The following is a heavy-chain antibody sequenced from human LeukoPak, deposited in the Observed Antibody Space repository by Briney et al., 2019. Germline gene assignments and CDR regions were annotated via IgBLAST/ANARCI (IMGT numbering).Heavy chain of an antibody. CDR1: RGSIYSYY. CDR3: ARNQGGIVPPAGYYYYMDV. V-gene: IGHV4-59*12. D-gene: IGHD2-8*01. CDR2: NCYSRST. J-gene: IGHJ6*03. Sequence: KSSVSVSLTCTVSRGSIYSYYWIWMPQPPGKGRVGWRYNCYSRSTNYNPYIKSRVTISVDTSQNQFSLKLSSVTAADTAVYYCARNQGGIVPPAGYYYYMDVWGKGTTVTVSS.